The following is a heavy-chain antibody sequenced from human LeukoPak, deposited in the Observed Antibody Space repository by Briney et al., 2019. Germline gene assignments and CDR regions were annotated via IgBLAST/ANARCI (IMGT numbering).Heavy chain of an antibody. V-gene: IGHV4-61*09. CDR3: ARAHIVVVPAAKGWDY. J-gene: IGHJ4*02. CDR2: VYTSGST. D-gene: IGHD2-2*01. Sequence: PSQTLSLTCTFSGDSISSGSFHWSWIRQPAGKGLEWIGHVYTSGSTAYNPSLKSRVAISVDMSKNQFSLKLSSVTAADTAVYYCARAHIVVVPAAKGWDYWGQGTLVTVSS. CDR1: GDSISSGSFH.